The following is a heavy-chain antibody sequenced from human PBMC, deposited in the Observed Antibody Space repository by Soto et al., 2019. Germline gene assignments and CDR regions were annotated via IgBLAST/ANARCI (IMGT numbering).Heavy chain of an antibody. CDR3: AAGGGFIEGGMVWFDT. Sequence: SEALSLTCSVYNGSLRGYSWNWIRQPPGKGLEWIGEINHSGTINYNPSLRSRVTMSVDRSRNQFSLKLRSVTAADTAVYYCAAGGGFIEGGMVWFDTWAQGTQVP. CDR1: NGSLRGYS. V-gene: IGHV4-34*01. CDR2: INHSGTI. J-gene: IGHJ5*02. D-gene: IGHD1-1*01.